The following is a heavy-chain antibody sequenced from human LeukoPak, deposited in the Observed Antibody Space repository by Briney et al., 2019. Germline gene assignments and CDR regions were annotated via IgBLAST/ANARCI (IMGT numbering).Heavy chain of an antibody. J-gene: IGHJ6*03. CDR1: GGTFSSYA. CDR3: ARGTTGRSTYYYYYYMDV. D-gene: IGHD4-17*01. CDR2: IIPIFGTA. Sequence: SVKVSCKASGGTFSSYAISWVRQAPGQGLEWMGGIIPIFGTANYAQKFQGRVTITADKSTSTAYMELSSLRSEDTAVYYCARGTTGRSTYYYYYYMDVWGKGTTVTVSS. V-gene: IGHV1-69*06.